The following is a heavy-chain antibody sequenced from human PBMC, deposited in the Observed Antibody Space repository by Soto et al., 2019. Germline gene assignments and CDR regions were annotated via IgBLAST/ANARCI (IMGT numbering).Heavy chain of an antibody. CDR1: DDSISSGGYY. CDR2: IYGTGNM. D-gene: IGHD3-3*01. J-gene: IGHJ2*01. CDR3: ARGSDTWFFAL. V-gene: IGHV4-31*03. Sequence: SETLSLTCTVSDDSISSGGYYWSWIRQHPGKGLEWIGYIYGTGNMYYKSSLKSRLTFSVDTSKNHFSLKLTCVTAADTAVYYCARGSDTWFFALWGRGTLVTVSS.